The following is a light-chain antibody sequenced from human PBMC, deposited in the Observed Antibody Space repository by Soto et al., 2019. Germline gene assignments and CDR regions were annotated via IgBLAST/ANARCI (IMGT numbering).Light chain of an antibody. CDR1: QGIRNF. CDR2: AAS. J-gene: IGKJ3*01. V-gene: IGKV1-27*01. Sequence: DIPMTKSPTSLSASVGDRVTITCRASQGIRNFVAWNQQKPGKAPKLLIHAASTLQSGVPSRCSGRGSGTDFSFTITCLQPEDVATYSCQKDSSVPVLGPGTKVEIK. CDR3: QKDSSVPV.